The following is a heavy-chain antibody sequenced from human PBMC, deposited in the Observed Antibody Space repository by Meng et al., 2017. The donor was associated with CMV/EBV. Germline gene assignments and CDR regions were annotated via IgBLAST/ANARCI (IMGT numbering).Heavy chain of an antibody. Sequence: ASVKVSCKASGGTFSSYAISWVRQAPGQGLEWMGWINPNSGGTNYAQKFQGRVTMTRDTSISTAYMELSRLRSDDTAVYYCARGHNYDFWSGYYTGIGEGMDVWGQGTTVTVSS. CDR1: GGTFSSYA. CDR3: ARGHNYDFWSGYYTGIGEGMDV. D-gene: IGHD3-3*01. V-gene: IGHV1-2*02. J-gene: IGHJ6*02. CDR2: INPNSGGT.